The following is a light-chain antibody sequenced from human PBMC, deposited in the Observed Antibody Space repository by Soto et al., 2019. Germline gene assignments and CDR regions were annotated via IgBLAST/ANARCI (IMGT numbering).Light chain of an antibody. V-gene: IGLV1-51*01. Sequence: QSVLTQPPSVSAAPGQKVTISCSGSSSNVGNNFVSWYQHLPGTAPRLLMSENNKRPSGIPDRFSGSKSSTSTTLDITGFQTGDEADYYCGTWDSSLSYYVFGTGTKVTVL. CDR2: ENN. CDR3: GTWDSSLSYYV. J-gene: IGLJ1*01. CDR1: SSNVGNNF.